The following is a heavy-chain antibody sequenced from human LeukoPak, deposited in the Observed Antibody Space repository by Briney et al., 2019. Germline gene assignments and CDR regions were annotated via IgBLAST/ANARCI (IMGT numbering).Heavy chain of an antibody. D-gene: IGHD6-13*01. CDR1: GFIFDDYA. V-gene: IGHV3-9*01. Sequence: GGSLRLSCAASGFIFDDYAMHWVRQAPGKGLEWVSGISWNSGSIGYADSVKGRFTISRDNDENTLYLQMNSLRAEDTAVYYCARVPVAAAGQGIDYWGQGTLVTVSS. CDR3: ARVPVAAAGQGIDY. CDR2: ISWNSGSI. J-gene: IGHJ4*02.